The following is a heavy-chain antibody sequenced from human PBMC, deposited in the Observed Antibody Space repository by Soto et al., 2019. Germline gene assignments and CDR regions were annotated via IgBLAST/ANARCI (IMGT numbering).Heavy chain of an antibody. V-gene: IGHV3-23*01. CDR3: AKDSHWAIISPTHDY. CDR2: ISGSGGRA. Sequence: GSLRLSCVTSGFTFSSDALNWVRQAPGKGLEWISAISGSGGRAYYADSVKGRFTISRDTSQNTLYLHMSGLRAEDTAIYYCAKDSHWAIISPTHDYWGHGTLVTVSS. J-gene: IGHJ4*01. CDR1: GFTFSSDA. D-gene: IGHD2-2*01.